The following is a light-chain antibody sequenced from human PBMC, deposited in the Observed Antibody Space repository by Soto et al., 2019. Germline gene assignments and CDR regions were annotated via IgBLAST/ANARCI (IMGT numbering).Light chain of an antibody. Sequence: DIQMTQSPSSVSASVGDRVTITCRASQDIGSWLAWYQQKPGKAPDLLIYGASILQSGVPSRFYGMGSGTDFTLTISSLQPEDFATYYCQQGGSFPITFGQGTRLEIK. CDR1: QDIGSW. CDR2: GAS. CDR3: QQGGSFPIT. J-gene: IGKJ5*01. V-gene: IGKV1-12*01.